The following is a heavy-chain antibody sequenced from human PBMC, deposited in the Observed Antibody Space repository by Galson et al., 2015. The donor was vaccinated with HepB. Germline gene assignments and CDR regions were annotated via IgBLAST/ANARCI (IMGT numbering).Heavy chain of an antibody. J-gene: IGHJ4*02. V-gene: IGHV1-69*13. D-gene: IGHD3-10*01. CDR2: IIPIFGTS. CDR1: GGTFSSYA. Sequence: SVKVSCKASGGTFSSYAISWVRQAPGQGLEWMGGIIPIFGTSNYAQKFQGRVAITADESTSTAYMELSSLISEDPAVYYCARALPEVFGKGAFDYWGQGTLVTVSS. CDR3: ARALPEVFGKGAFDY.